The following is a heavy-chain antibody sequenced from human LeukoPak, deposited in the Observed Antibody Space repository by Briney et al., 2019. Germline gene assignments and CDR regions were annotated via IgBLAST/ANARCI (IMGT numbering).Heavy chain of an antibody. J-gene: IGHJ3*02. V-gene: IGHV1-3*01. D-gene: IGHD2-15*01. Sequence: GASVKVSCKASGYTFTSYAMHWVRQAPGQRLEWMGWINAGNGNTKYSQKFQGRVTITRDTSASTAYMELSSLRSEDTAVYYCARDRREGLGYCSGGSCPQGAFDIWGQGTMVTVSS. CDR1: GYTFTSYA. CDR3: ARDRREGLGYCSGGSCPQGAFDI. CDR2: INAGNGNT.